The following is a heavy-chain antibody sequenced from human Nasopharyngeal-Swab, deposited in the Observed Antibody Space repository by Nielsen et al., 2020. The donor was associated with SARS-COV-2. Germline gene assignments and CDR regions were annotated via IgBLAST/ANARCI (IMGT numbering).Heavy chain of an antibody. J-gene: IGHJ5*02. CDR2: ISAYNGNT. Sequence: ASVKVSCKASGYTFTSYGISWVRQAPGQGLEWMGWISAYNGNTNYAQKLQGRVTVTTDTSTSTAYMELRSLRSDDTAVYYCARLEYQLLSGVRWFDPWGQGTLVTVSS. CDR3: ARLEYQLLSGVRWFDP. CDR1: GYTFTSYG. V-gene: IGHV1-18*04. D-gene: IGHD2-2*01.